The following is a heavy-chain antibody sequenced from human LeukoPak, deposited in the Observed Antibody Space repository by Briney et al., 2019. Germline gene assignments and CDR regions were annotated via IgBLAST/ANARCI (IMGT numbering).Heavy chain of an antibody. Sequence: SETLSLTCAVYGGSFSGYYWSWIRQPPGKGLEWIGEINHSGSTNYNPSLKSRVTISVDTSKNQFSLKLSSVTAEDTAVYYCARVGDYIWPPTYFDYWGQGTLVTVSS. CDR1: GGSFSGYY. J-gene: IGHJ4*02. V-gene: IGHV4-34*01. CDR3: ARVGDYIWPPTYFDY. CDR2: INHSGST. D-gene: IGHD3-16*01.